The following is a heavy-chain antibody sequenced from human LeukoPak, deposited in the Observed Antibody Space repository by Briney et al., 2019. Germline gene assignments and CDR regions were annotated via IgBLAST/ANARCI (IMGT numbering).Heavy chain of an antibody. V-gene: IGHV4-38-2*01. CDR3: ARQSLYYDFWSALDYYMDV. J-gene: IGHJ6*03. CDR1: GYSISSGYY. CDR2: IYHSGST. D-gene: IGHD3-3*01. Sequence: SETVSLTCAVSGYSISSGYYWGWIRQPPGKGLEWIGSIYHSGSTYYNPSLKSRVTISVDTSKNQFSLKLSSVTAADTAVYYCARQSLYYDFWSALDYYMDVWGKGTTVTVSS.